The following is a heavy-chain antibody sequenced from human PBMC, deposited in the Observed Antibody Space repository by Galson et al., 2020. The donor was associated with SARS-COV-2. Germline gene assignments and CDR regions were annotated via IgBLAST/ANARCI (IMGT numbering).Heavy chain of an antibody. CDR3: AKGVLVLLWFGELDY. CDR1: GFTFSSYG. D-gene: IGHD3-10*01. CDR2: ISYDGSNK. J-gene: IGHJ4*02. Sequence: GESLKISCAASGFTFSSYGMLWVRQAPGKGLEWVAVISYDGSNKYYADSVKGRFTISRDNSKNTLYLQMNSLRAEDTAVYYCAKGVLVLLWFGELDYWGQGTLVTVSS. V-gene: IGHV3-30*18.